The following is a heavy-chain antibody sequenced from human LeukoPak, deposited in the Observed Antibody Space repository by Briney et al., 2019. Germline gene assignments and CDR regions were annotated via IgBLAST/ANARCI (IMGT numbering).Heavy chain of an antibody. J-gene: IGHJ4*02. D-gene: IGHD1-1*01. CDR1: GGTFSSYA. CDR3: AGGLSFSPYNWNDGSFVY. Sequence: SVKVSCKASGGTFSSYAISWVRQAPGQGLEWMGGIIPIFGTANYAQKFQGRVTITADGSTSTAYMELSSLRSEDTAVYYCAGGLSFSPYNWNDGSFVYWGQGTLVTVSS. CDR2: IIPIFGTA. V-gene: IGHV1-69*13.